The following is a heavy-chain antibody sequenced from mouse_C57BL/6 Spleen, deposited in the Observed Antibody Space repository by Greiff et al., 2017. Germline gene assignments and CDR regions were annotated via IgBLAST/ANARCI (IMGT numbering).Heavy chain of an antibody. Sequence: QVQLQQPGAELVKPGASVKMSCKASGYTFTSYWLTWVQQRPGQGLEWIGDIYPGSGSTNYNEKFKSKATLTVDTSSSTAYMQLSSLTSEDSAVYNGARVGYSNDGHVDYWGQGTTLTVSS. CDR2: IYPGSGST. V-gene: IGHV1-55*01. CDR3: ARVGYSNDGHVDY. CDR1: GYTFTSYW. D-gene: IGHD2-12*01. J-gene: IGHJ2*01.